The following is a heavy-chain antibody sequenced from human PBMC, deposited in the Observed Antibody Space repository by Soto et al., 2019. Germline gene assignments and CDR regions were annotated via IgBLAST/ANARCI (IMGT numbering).Heavy chain of an antibody. CDR3: AREHYDVLSGRSFDP. CDR2: INTGNGET. CDR1: GYIFTDYA. D-gene: IGHD3-9*01. J-gene: IGHJ5*02. V-gene: IGHV1-3*04. Sequence: QVQLVQSGTEVKKPGTSVKLSCQASGYIFTDYAMHWVRQAPGGRLEWVGWINTGNGETKYLQKFQDRATISRDTSANTLYLELTTLRPEDTRLYYCAREHYDVLSGRSFDPWGQGTQVIVSS.